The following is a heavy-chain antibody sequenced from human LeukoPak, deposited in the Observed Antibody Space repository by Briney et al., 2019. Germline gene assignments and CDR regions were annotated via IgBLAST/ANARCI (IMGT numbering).Heavy chain of an antibody. Sequence: PGGSLRLSCAASGFTFSHCYMSWIRQAPGKGLEWVSAISGSGGSTYYADSVKGRFTISRDNSKNTLYLQMNSLRAEDTAVYYCAKDIVGATTVAFDIWGQGTMVTVSS. V-gene: IGHV3-23*01. CDR2: ISGSGGST. D-gene: IGHD1-26*01. CDR3: AKDIVGATTVAFDI. CDR1: GFTFSHCY. J-gene: IGHJ3*02.